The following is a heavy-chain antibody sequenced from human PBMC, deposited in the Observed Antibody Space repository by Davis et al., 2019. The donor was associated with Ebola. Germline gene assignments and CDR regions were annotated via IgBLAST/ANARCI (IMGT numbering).Heavy chain of an antibody. D-gene: IGHD4-17*01. J-gene: IGHJ4*02. Sequence: SVKVSCKASGGTFSSYAISWVRQAPGQGLEWMGGIIPIFGTANYAQKFQGRVTITADKSTSTAYMELSSLRSEDTAVYYCAGDSGEGVYVDYYFDYWGQGTLVTVSS. CDR2: IIPIFGTA. CDR1: GGTFSSYA. V-gene: IGHV1-69*06. CDR3: AGDSGEGVYVDYYFDY.